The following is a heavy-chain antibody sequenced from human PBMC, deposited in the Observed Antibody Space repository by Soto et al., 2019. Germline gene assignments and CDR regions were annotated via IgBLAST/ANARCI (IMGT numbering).Heavy chain of an antibody. CDR1: GYTFTGYY. CDR3: ARDQSESAFDI. J-gene: IGHJ3*02. V-gene: IGHV1-2*04. D-gene: IGHD3-10*01. Sequence: ASVKVSCKASGYTFTGYYMHWVRQAPGQGLEWMGWINPNSGGTNYAQKFQGWVTMTRDTSISTAYMELGRLRSDDTAVYYCARDQSESAFDIWGQGTMVNVSS. CDR2: INPNSGGT.